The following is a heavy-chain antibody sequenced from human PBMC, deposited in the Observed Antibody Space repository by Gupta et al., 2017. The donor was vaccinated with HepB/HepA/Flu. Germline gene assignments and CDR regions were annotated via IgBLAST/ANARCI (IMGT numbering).Heavy chain of an antibody. CDR2: IIPTVDIT. CDR1: GDTSRSYV. J-gene: IGHJ6*03. Sequence: QVQLVQSGAEVRKPGSSVKVSCKASGDTSRSYVIYWLRQAPGQGLEWMGRIIPTVDITEYAKKFQGRVTISAAISTYIKYMDLSTATSQDTAVYCGARAFILSTGSGNEDEVFVVWGKG. D-gene: IGHD5/OR15-5a*01. V-gene: IGHV1-69*04. CDR3: ARAFILSTGSGNEDEVFVV.